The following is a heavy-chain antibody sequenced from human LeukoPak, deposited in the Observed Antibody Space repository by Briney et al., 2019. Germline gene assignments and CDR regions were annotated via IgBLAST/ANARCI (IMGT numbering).Heavy chain of an antibody. D-gene: IGHD6-13*01. J-gene: IGHJ6*02. CDR2: ISAYNGNT. CDR3: ARDGYSSSWAYLTYYYYGMDV. CDR1: GYTFTSYG. V-gene: IGHV1-18*01. Sequence: ASVKVSCKASGYTFTSYGISWVRQAPGQGLEWMRWISAYNGNTNYAQKLQGRVTVTTDTSTSTAYMELRSLRSDDTAVYYCARDGYSSSWAYLTYYYYGMDVWGQGTTVTVSS.